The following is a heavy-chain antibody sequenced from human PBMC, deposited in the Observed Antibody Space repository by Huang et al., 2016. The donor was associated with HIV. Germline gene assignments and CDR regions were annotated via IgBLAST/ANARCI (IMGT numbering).Heavy chain of an antibody. V-gene: IGHV3-23*01. D-gene: IGHD1-1*01. Sequence: EVQLLESGGGLVQPGGSLRLSCAVSGFTFTSYAMSWVRQAPGKGLEWVSTISGSGLTTYYADSVKGRFTISRDNSKNTLYLQINSLRAEDTAVYYCAKDSDYNWHHCDYWGQGNLVSVSS. CDR3: AKDSDYNWHHCDY. J-gene: IGHJ4*02. CDR1: GFTFTSYA. CDR2: ISGSGLTT.